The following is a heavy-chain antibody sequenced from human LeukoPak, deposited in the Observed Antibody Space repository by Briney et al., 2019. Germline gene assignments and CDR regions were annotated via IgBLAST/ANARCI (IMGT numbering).Heavy chain of an antibody. CDR2: INPNSGGT. Sequence: ASVKVSCKASGYTFTGYYMHWVRQAPGQGLEWMGRINPNSGGTNYAQKFQGRVTMTRDTSISTAYMELSRLRPDDTAVYYCARGRRYCSGGSCPHYYYGMDVWGQGTTVTVSS. CDR3: ARGRRYCSGGSCPHYYYGMDV. J-gene: IGHJ6*02. V-gene: IGHV1-2*06. CDR1: GYTFTGYY. D-gene: IGHD2-15*01.